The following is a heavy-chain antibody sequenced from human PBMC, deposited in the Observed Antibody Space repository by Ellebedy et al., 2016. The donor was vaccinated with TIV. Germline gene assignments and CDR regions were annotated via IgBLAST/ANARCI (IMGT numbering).Heavy chain of an antibody. CDR3: AKDHRATGDNWDPAFDY. J-gene: IGHJ4*02. Sequence: PGGSLRLSCAASGFTLSRSAMRWSRQAPGKGLEWVSSISGSGTSTSYADSVKGRFTISRDNSKHTLYLQMNSLRVEDTAVYYCAKDHRATGDNWDPAFDYWGQGTLVTVSS. CDR2: ISGSGTST. D-gene: IGHD1-1*01. V-gene: IGHV3-23*01. CDR1: GFTLSRSA.